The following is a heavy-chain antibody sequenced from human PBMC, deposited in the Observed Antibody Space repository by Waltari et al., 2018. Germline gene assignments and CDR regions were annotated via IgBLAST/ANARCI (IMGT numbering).Heavy chain of an antibody. V-gene: IGHV3-30*03. CDR1: GFTFSNYG. CDR3: ARDFWRAVVVTGGRLDY. D-gene: IGHD2-21*02. CDR2: ISYDGKNK. J-gene: IGHJ4*01. Sequence: QVQLVESGGGVVQPGRSLRLSCAASGFTFSNYGIHWVRQAPGKGLEWVAVISYDGKNKYYADYIKGRFTISRDNSQNTLYLQMDTLRPEDTAVYYCARDFWRAVVVTGGRLDYWGHGTLVTVSS.